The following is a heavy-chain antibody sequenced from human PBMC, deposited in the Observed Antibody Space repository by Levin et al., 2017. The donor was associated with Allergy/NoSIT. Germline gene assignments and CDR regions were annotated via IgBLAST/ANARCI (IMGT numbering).Heavy chain of an antibody. CDR2: FYGGGRT. D-gene: IGHD3-22*01. Sequence: GGSLRLSCAASGFTVRRSYLSWVRQAPGKGLEWVSIFYGGGRTYYADSFKGRFTISIDNSRNTLSLQMNNLRLEDPDVHYCAKEAYVMNSDISGHRAFESWGQGGLVTVSS. CDR3: AKEAYVMNSDISGHRAFES. CDR1: GFTVRRSY. V-gene: IGHV3-53*01. J-gene: IGHJ4*02.